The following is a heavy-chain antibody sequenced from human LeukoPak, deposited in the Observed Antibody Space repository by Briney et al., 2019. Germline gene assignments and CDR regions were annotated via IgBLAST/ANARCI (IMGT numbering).Heavy chain of an antibody. CDR2: ISGGGGST. CDR3: ARTDSSGYLDC. CDR1: GFTFSNYA. Sequence: PGGSLRLSCAASGFTFSNYAMSWVRQAPGKGLEWVSAISGGGGSTYYADSVKGRFTISRDNSKNTLYLQMNTLRVEDTAVYYCARTDSSGYLDCWGQGTLVTVSS. V-gene: IGHV3-23*01. D-gene: IGHD3-22*01. J-gene: IGHJ4*02.